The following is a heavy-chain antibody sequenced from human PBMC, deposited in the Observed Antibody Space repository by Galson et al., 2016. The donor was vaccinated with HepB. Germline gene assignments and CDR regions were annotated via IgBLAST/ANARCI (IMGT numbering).Heavy chain of an antibody. D-gene: IGHD2-2*01. Sequence: QSGAEVKKPGESLKISCKGSGYSFSTYWIGWVRQRPGKGLEWMGIIYPDDSDTTYSPSFQGQVTISADRSISTAYLQGSSLEASDTAMYYCARQGYCSSTSCYASDYYYGMDVWGQGTTVTVSS. V-gene: IGHV5-51*01. CDR2: IYPDDSDT. CDR1: GYSFSTYW. J-gene: IGHJ6*02. CDR3: ARQGYCSSTSCYASDYYYGMDV.